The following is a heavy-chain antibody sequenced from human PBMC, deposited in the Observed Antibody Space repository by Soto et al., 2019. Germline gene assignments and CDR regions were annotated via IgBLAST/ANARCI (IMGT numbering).Heavy chain of an antibody. D-gene: IGHD5-12*01. CDR3: AREVEMATISGGFWFDP. V-gene: IGHV3-23*01. CDR1: GFTFSSYA. Sequence: GGSLGLSCAASGFTFSSYAMRWFRQAPGKGLEWVSAISGSGGSTYYADSVKGRFTISRDNSKNTLYLQMNSLRAEDTAVYYCAREVEMATISGGFWFDPWGQGTLVTVSS. CDR2: ISGSGGST. J-gene: IGHJ5*02.